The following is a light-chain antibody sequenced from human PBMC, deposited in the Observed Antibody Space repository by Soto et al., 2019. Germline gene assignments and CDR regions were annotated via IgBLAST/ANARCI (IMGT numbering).Light chain of an antibody. CDR1: QTFSNSF. CDR3: HQRQYWPPIT. V-gene: IGKV3D-20*02. Sequence: EILLTQSPGTLSLSRGERSTLXXRASQTFSNSFLSWFQQIPGQAPRLXXYGASMRATGIPDRFSGSGSGTDFTLTISRLEPEDFAVYYCHQRQYWPPITFGQGTRLEIK. J-gene: IGKJ5*01. CDR2: GAS.